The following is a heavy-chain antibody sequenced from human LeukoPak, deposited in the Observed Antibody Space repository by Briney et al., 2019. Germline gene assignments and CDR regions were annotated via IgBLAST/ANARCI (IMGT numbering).Heavy chain of an antibody. CDR2: IKQDGSEK. D-gene: IGHD4-17*01. Sequence: GGSLRLSCAASGFTFSSYWMNWVRQAPGKGLEWVANIKQDGSEKYYVDSVKGRFTISRDNAKNSLYLQMNSLRAEDTAVYYCAKEGYGDSPIDYWGQGTLVTVSS. CDR3: AKEGYGDSPIDY. CDR1: GFTFSSYW. V-gene: IGHV3-7*01. J-gene: IGHJ4*02.